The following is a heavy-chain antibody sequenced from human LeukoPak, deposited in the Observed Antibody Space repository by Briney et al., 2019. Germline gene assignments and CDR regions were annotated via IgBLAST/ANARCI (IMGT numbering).Heavy chain of an antibody. D-gene: IGHD6-19*01. Sequence: SETLSLTCTVSGGSISSYYWSWIRRPPGKGLEWIGYIYYSGSTNYNPSLKSRVTISVDTSKNQFSLKLSSVTAADTAVYYCARVGSGSSGGLIDYWGQGTLVTVSS. V-gene: IGHV4-59*01. J-gene: IGHJ4*02. CDR2: IYYSGST. CDR3: ARVGSGSSGGLIDY. CDR1: GGSISSYY.